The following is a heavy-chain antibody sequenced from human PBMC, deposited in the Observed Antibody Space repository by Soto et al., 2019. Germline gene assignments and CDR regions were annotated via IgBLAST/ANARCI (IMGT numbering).Heavy chain of an antibody. Sequence: PGGSLRLSCAASGFTFSSYGMHWVRQAPGKGLEWVAVIWYDGSNKYYADSVKGRFTISRDNSKNTLYLQMNSLRAEDTAVYYCARDRRPHYYYYGMDVWGQGTTVTVSS. CDR2: IWYDGSNK. CDR1: GFTFSSYG. J-gene: IGHJ6*02. CDR3: ARDRRPHYYYYGMDV. V-gene: IGHV3-33*01.